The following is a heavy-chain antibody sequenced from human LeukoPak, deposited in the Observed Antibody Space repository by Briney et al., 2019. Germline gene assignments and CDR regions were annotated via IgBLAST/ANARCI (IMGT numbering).Heavy chain of an antibody. Sequence: GRSLRLSCAASGFTFSSYGMHWVRQAPGKGLEWVSLISGDGGSTYYADSVKGRFTISRDNSKNSLYLQMNSLRTEDTALYYCAKARTYYYDSSGLGYWGQGTLVTVSS. CDR2: ISGDGGST. D-gene: IGHD3-22*01. V-gene: IGHV3-43*02. J-gene: IGHJ4*02. CDR1: GFTFSSYG. CDR3: AKARTYYYDSSGLGY.